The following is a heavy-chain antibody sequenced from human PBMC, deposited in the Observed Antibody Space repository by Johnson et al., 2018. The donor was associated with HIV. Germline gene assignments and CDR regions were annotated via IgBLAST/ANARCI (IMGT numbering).Heavy chain of an antibody. J-gene: IGHJ3*02. Sequence: EKLVESGGGLVQPGGSLRLSCAASGFTFSSYDMHWVRQATGKGLEWVSAIGTAGDTYYPGSVKGRFTISRENAKNSLYLQMNSLRAEDTAVYYCASPDPNVVVTVGDVKDAFDIWGQGTMVTVSS. CDR3: ASPDPNVVVTVGDVKDAFDI. D-gene: IGHD2-21*02. CDR1: GFTFSSYD. V-gene: IGHV3-13*01. CDR2: IGTAGDT.